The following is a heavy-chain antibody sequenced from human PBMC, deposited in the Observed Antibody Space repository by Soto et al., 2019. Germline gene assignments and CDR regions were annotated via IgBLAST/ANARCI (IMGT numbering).Heavy chain of an antibody. CDR2: INPNSGGT. D-gene: IGHD6-19*01. J-gene: IGHJ4*02. CDR1: GYTFTGYY. CDR3: ARGVAVAGTLMGY. Sequence: GASVKVSCKASGYTFTGYYMHWVRQAPGQGLEWMGWINPNSGGTNYAQKFQGWVTMTRDTSISTAYMELSRLRSDDTAVYYCARGVAVAGTLMGYWGQGTLVTVS. V-gene: IGHV1-2*04.